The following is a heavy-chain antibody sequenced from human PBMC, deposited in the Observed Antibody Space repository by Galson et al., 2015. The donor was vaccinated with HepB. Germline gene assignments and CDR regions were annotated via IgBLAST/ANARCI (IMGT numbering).Heavy chain of an antibody. CDR2: VSGYDGST. Sequence: SVKVSCKASGYSFTNYGLSWVRQAPGQEPQWMGWVSGYDGSTNYAPKFQVRVSITTDKSTDTAYLELRSLRHDDTAVYYCARDSRLELRLNNYYSYGMDVWGQGTAVTVSS. CDR1: GYSFTNYG. V-gene: IGHV1-18*01. CDR3: ARDSRLELRLNNYYSYGMDV. J-gene: IGHJ6*02. D-gene: IGHD1-7*01.